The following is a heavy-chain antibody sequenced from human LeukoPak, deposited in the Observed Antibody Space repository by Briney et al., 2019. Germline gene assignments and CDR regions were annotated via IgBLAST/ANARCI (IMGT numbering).Heavy chain of an antibody. V-gene: IGHV3-64*01. J-gene: IGHJ4*02. Sequence: GGSLRLSCAASGFTFSNYAMHWVRQAPGKGLGYVAAISSNGGSTYYANSVKGRFSIARDRSKNTLYLQMGSLRAEDMAVYYCARELASSSSFDNWGQGTLVTVSS. CDR1: GFTFSNYA. CDR3: ARELASSSSFDN. CDR2: ISSNGGST. D-gene: IGHD6-6*01.